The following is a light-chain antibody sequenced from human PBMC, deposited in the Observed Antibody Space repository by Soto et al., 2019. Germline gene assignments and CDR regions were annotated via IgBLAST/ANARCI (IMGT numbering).Light chain of an antibody. J-gene: IGKJ4*01. CDR1: QSVAGN. V-gene: IGKV3-15*01. CDR3: QQSNNWPPLT. Sequence: EIVMTQSPATLSVSPWETATLSCRASQSVAGNLAWYQQKPGQPPRLLIYGVSTRATGVPARFSSSGSETDFSLTISSLQIEDFALYYCQQSNNWPPLTFGGGTKVDIK. CDR2: GVS.